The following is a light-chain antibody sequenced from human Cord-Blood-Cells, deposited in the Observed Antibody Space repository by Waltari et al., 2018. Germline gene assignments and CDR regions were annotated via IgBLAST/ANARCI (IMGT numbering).Light chain of an antibody. J-gene: IGKJ1*01. CDR1: QSIGSW. V-gene: IGKV1-5*01. CDR3: QQYNSYST. CDR2: DAP. Sequence: DIQMTQSPSTLSASVGDRVTITCRASQSIGSWLAWYQQKPGKAPKLLIYDAPSLESGVPSRFSGSGSGTEFTLTISSLQPDDFATYYFQQYNSYSTFGQGTKVEIK.